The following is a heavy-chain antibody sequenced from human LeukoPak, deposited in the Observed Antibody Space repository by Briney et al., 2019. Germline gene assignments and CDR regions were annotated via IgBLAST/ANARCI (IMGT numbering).Heavy chain of an antibody. Sequence: ASVKVSCKASGYSFTGYYMHWVRQAPGQGLEWMGWINPNSGGTNYAQKFQGRVTMTRDTSISAAYMELSSLRSDDTAVYYCARARDYYGSGSYYNDFDYWGQGTLVTVSS. V-gene: IGHV1-2*02. CDR3: ARARDYYGSGSYYNDFDY. CDR2: INPNSGGT. CDR1: GYSFTGYY. D-gene: IGHD3-10*01. J-gene: IGHJ4*02.